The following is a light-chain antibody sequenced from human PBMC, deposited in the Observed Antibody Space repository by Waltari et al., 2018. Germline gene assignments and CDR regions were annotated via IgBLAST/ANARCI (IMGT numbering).Light chain of an antibody. V-gene: IGKV4-1*01. CDR1: RSVLYNSNNKNY. J-gene: IGKJ2*01. CDR3: QQYYDTPYT. CDR2: WAA. Sequence: DIVMTQSPDSLTVSLGERATINCKSRRSVLYNSNNKNYLAWYQQKPVQPPKLLIYWAATRESGVPDRFSGSGSGTDFTLTISTLQAEDVAVYYCQQYYDTPYTFGQGTKLEIK.